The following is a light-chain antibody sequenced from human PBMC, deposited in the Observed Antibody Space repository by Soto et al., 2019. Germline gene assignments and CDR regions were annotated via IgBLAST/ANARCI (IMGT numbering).Light chain of an antibody. CDR3: QQRSDWRIT. Sequence: EIELTQSPATLSLSPGERATLSCRASKSVSSSLAWYQQKHGQAPRLLISDTSNRATGIPVRFSGSGSGTDFTLTISSLEPEDFAVYYCQQRSDWRITFGQGTRLEIK. V-gene: IGKV3-11*01. CDR1: KSVSSS. CDR2: DTS. J-gene: IGKJ5*01.